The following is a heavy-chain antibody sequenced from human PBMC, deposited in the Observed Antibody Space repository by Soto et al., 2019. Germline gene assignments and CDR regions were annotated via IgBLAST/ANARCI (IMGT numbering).Heavy chain of an antibody. D-gene: IGHD4-17*01. V-gene: IGHV4-34*01. CDR2: INHRGST. J-gene: IGHJ4*02. CDR1: GGSFSGYY. Sequence: QVQLQQWGAGLLKPSETLSRTCAVYGGSFSGYYWSWIRQPPGKGLEWVGEINHRGSTNYNPSLKSRVTISVDASKYQFALKLTSVTAADTAVYYCARRVTMQYSFDYWGQGTLVPVSS. CDR3: ARRVTMQYSFDY.